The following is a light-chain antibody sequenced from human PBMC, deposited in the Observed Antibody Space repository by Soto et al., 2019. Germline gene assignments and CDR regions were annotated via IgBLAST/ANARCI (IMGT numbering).Light chain of an antibody. CDR3: CSYAGSSTLV. Sequence: QSALTQPASVSGSPGQSITISCTGTSSDVGSYNFVSWYQHHPGKVPKLMIYEVSKRPSGVSNRFSGSKSDNTASLTISGLQPEDEADYYCCSYAGSSTLVFGGGTKLTVL. V-gene: IGLV2-23*02. CDR1: SSDVGSYNF. J-gene: IGLJ3*02. CDR2: EVS.